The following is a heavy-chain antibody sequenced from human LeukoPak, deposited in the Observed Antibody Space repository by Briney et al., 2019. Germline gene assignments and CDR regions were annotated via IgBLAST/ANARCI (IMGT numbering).Heavy chain of an antibody. J-gene: IGHJ4*02. V-gene: IGHV4-59*01. CDR3: ARGTSPLEGVDY. CDR2: IYYSGST. D-gene: IGHD1-1*01. Sequence: PSETLSLTCTVSGGSISSYYWSWIRQPPGKGLEWIGYIYYSGSTNCNPSLKSRVTISVDTSKNQFSLKLSSVTAADTAVYYCARGTSPLEGVDYWGQGTLVTVSS. CDR1: GGSISSYY.